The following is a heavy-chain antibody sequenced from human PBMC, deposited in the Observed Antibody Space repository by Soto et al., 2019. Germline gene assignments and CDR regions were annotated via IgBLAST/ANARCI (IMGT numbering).Heavy chain of an antibody. Sequence: GASVKVSCKASGYTFTSYGISWVRQAPGQGLEWMGRISAYNGNTNYAQKLQGRVTMTTDTSTSTAYMELRSLRSDDTAVYYCARDPRVPMIVEGLAYLLFDPSGHGTLVTVSS. D-gene: IGHD3-22*01. CDR1: GYTFTSYG. CDR2: ISAYNGNT. CDR3: ARDPRVPMIVEGLAYLLFDP. V-gene: IGHV1-18*01. J-gene: IGHJ5*02.